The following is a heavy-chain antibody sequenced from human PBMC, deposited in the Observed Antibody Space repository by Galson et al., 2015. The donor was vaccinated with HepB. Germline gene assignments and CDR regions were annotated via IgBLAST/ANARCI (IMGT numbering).Heavy chain of an antibody. CDR3: ARDFIGVAVDYYYGMDV. Sequence: SLRLSCAASGFTFSSYSMNWVRQAPGKGLEWVSSISSSSSYIYYADSVKGRFTISRDNAKNSLYLQMNSLRAEDTAVYYCARDFIGVAVDYYYGMDVWGQGTTVTVSS. J-gene: IGHJ6*02. D-gene: IGHD6-19*01. CDR2: ISSSSSYI. V-gene: IGHV3-21*01. CDR1: GFTFSSYS.